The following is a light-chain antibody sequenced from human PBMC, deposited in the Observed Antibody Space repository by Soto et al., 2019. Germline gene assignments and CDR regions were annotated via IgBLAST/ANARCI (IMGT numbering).Light chain of an antibody. V-gene: IGLV3-21*04. CDR2: YDS. J-gene: IGLJ2*01. CDR3: QVWDTSTFQPI. Sequence: SYELTQSPSVSVAPGRTAKIACEGNNIGTKSVHWYQQRPGQAPVVVVYYDSDRPSGIPERFSGSNSGNTATLTISSVEAGDEADYYCQVWDTSTFQPIFGGGSKLTVL. CDR1: NIGTKS.